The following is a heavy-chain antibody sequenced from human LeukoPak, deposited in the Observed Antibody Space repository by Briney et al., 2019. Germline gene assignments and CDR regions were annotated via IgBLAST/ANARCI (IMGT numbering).Heavy chain of an antibody. CDR3: ARWSSSWYYFDY. CDR1: GGSISSGSYY. CDR2: IYTSGST. V-gene: IGHV4-61*02. J-gene: IGHJ4*02. D-gene: IGHD6-13*01. Sequence: SETVSLTCTVSGGSISSGSYYWSWIRQPAGRGLEWIGRIYTSGSTNYNPSLKSRVTISVDSSKNQFSLKLSSVTAADTAVYYCARWSSSWYYFDYWGQGTLVTVSS.